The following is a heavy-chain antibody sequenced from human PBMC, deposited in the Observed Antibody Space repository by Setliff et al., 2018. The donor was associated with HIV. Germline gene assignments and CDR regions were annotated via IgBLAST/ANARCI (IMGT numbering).Heavy chain of an antibody. J-gene: IGHJ6*02. CDR3: AREPGIAAAGYDMDV. Sequence: GASVKVSCKASGYTFTSYDINWVRQATGQGLEWMGWMNPESGNTGYAQKFQGGVTMTRNTSTSTAYMELRSLRSDDTAVYYCAREPGIAAAGYDMDVWGQGTTVTVSS. CDR2: MNPESGNT. CDR1: GYTFTSYD. V-gene: IGHV1-8*01. D-gene: IGHD6-13*01.